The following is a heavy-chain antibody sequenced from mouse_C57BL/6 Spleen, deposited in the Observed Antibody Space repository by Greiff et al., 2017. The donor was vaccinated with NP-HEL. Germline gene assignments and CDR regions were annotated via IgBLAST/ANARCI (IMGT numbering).Heavy chain of an antibody. J-gene: IGHJ1*03. V-gene: IGHV1-80*01. Sequence: VKLKQSGAELVKPGASVKISCKASGYAFSSYWMNWVKQRPGKGLEWIGQIYPGDGDTNYNGKFKGKATLTADKSSSTAYMQLSSLTSEDSAVYFCARSKSSSGWYFDVWGTGTTVTVSS. CDR2: IYPGDGDT. CDR1: GYAFSSYW. CDR3: ARSKSSSGWYFDV. D-gene: IGHD3-1*01.